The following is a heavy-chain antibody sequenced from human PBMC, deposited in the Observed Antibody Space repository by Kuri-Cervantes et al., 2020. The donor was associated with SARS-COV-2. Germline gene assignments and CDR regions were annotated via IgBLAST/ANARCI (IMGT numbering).Heavy chain of an antibody. Sequence: GSLRLSCAVSGGSFSGYSWTWIRQSPGKGLEWIGEINHSGRTNYNPSLKSRVTISLDTSKNQFSLKLSSVTAADTAVYYCARALPWDLRGNDAFDIWGQGTMVTVSS. CDR1: GGSFSGYS. CDR2: INHSGRT. J-gene: IGHJ3*02. CDR3: ARALPWDLRGNDAFDI. D-gene: IGHD1-26*01. V-gene: IGHV4-34*01.